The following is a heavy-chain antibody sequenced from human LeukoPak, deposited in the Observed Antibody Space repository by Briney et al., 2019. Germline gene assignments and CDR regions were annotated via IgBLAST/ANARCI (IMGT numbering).Heavy chain of an antibody. CDR2: ISSSGITT. CDR3: AKETALVGGHAAIFDH. J-gene: IGHJ4*02. CDR1: GFTFSGYT. D-gene: IGHD3-3*01. Sequence: GGSLRLSCAASGFTFSGYTMNWVRQAPGKGPEWVSSISSSGITTNYADSVKGRFTISREYSNNTLYLQMSSLRAEDTAIYYCAKETALVGGHAAIFDHWGQGTLVTVSS. V-gene: IGHV3-23*01.